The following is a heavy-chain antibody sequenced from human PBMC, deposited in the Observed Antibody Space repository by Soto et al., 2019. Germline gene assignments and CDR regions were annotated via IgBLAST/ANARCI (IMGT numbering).Heavy chain of an antibody. CDR3: ARVGAYYDILTGYYFGY. J-gene: IGHJ4*02. Sequence: ASVKVSCKASGYTFTSYGISWVRQAPGQGLEWMGWISAYNGNTNYAQKLQGKVTMTTDTSTSTAYLELMSLSSDDTAVYYFARVGAYYDILTGYYFGYWGQGTLVTVSS. D-gene: IGHD3-9*01. V-gene: IGHV1-18*01. CDR2: ISAYNGNT. CDR1: GYTFTSYG.